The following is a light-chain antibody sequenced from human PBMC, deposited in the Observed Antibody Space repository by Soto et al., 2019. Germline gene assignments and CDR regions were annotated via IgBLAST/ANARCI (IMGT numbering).Light chain of an antibody. J-gene: IGKJ1*01. CDR1: QSVGGN. Sequence: IMMTQSPATLSVSPGETATLSCRASQSVGGNLAWYQQKPGQAPRLLIYGASTRATGPPARFSGSGSGTEFTLTISSLQSEDFAVYYCQEYNNWPKMFGQGTKVEIK. V-gene: IGKV3-15*01. CDR2: GAS. CDR3: QEYNNWPKM.